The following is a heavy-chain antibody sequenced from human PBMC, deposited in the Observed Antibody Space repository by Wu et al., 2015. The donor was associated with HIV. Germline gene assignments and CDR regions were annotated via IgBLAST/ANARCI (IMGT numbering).Heavy chain of an antibody. CDR1: GATFSSYA. Sequence: QVHLLQSGAEVKKPGSSVRVSCKASGATFSSYALSWVRQAPGQGLEWMGRLIPMYGTADYAQRFQGRVTITADVSTSTAYMVVSSLRSDDTAVYYCARDRECASTSCYSRANWFDPWGQGTLVTVSS. CDR2: LIPMYGTA. V-gene: IGHV1-69*13. D-gene: IGHD2-2*01. CDR3: ARDRECASTSCYSRANWFDP. J-gene: IGHJ5*02.